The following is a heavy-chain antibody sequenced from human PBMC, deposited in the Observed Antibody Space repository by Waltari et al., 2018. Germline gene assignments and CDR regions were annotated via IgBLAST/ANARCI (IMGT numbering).Heavy chain of an antibody. D-gene: IGHD3-9*01. CDR1: GYTFTSYD. V-gene: IGHV1-8*01. CDR3: ARPYFDWLLEYYYYGMDV. CDR2: MNPNSGNT. Sequence: QVQLVQSGAEVKKPGASVKVSCKASGYTFTSYDINWVRQATGQGLEWMGWMNPNSGNTGYAQKFQGRVTMTRNTSISTAYMELSSLRSEDTAVYYCARPYFDWLLEYYYYGMDVWGQGTTVTVSS. J-gene: IGHJ6*02.